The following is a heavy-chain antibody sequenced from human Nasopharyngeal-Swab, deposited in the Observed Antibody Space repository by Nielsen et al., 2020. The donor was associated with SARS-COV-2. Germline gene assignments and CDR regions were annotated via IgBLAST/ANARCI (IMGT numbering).Heavy chain of an antibody. V-gene: IGHV4-59*11. Sequence: TETLSLTCTVSGVSITSQYWSWIRQPPGKGLEWIGYLSHNSGTSYNPSLKGRVTMFMDTSKNQFSLRLTSVTAADTAVYYCAKEGATGWFSPRGHGTLVTVSS. J-gene: IGHJ5*02. CDR1: GVSITSQY. CDR3: AKEGATGWFSP. CDR2: LSHNSGT.